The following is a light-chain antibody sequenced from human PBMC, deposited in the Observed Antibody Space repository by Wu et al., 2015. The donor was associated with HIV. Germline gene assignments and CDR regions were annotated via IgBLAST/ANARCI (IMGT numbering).Light chain of an antibody. V-gene: IGKV3-20*01. CDR1: QSVSSTS. J-gene: IGKJ1*01. CDR3: QQYGSSPWV. Sequence: EIVLTQSPGSLSLSPGERATLSCRASQSVSSTSLAWYQQKSGQAPKLLIYGASNRATGIPDRFSGGGSGTDFTLTINRLEPEDFAVYYCQQYGSSPWVFGQGTKVEIK. CDR2: GAS.